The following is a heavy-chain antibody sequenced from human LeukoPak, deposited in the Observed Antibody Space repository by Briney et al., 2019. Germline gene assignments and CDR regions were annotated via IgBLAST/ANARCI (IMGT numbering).Heavy chain of an antibody. Sequence: PGGSLRLSCAASGFTVISNHMNWVRQAPGKGLDWVSVIYSGGNTYYADSVKGRFTISRDNSKNTLYLQMNSLRAEDTAVYYCARVDGSQGAFDYWGQGTLVTVSS. D-gene: IGHD1-26*01. CDR1: GFTVISNH. J-gene: IGHJ4*02. V-gene: IGHV3-53*01. CDR2: IYSGGNT. CDR3: ARVDGSQGAFDY.